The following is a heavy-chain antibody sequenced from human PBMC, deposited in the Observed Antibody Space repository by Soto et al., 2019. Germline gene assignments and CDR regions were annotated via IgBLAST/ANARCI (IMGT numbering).Heavy chain of an antibody. Sequence: ASVKVSCKVSGYTLTELSMHWVRQAPGKGLEWMGGFDPEDGETIYAQKFQGRVTMTEDTSTDTAYMELSSLRSGDTAVYYCATASGASSGPENWFDPWGQGTLGTVS. CDR3: ATASGASSGPENWFDP. J-gene: IGHJ5*02. CDR1: GYTLTELS. V-gene: IGHV1-24*01. D-gene: IGHD6-19*01. CDR2: FDPEDGET.